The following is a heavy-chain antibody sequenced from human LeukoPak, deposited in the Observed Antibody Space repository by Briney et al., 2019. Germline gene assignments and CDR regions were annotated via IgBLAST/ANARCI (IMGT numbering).Heavy chain of an antibody. CDR1: GFTFSSYA. J-gene: IGHJ6*02. D-gene: IGHD3-3*01. CDR3: ARGGYDFWSGYYMTYYYGMDV. Sequence: GGSLRLSCAASGFTFSSYAMHWVRQAPGKGLEWVAVISYDGSNKYYADSVKGRFTISRDNSKNTLYLQMNSLRAEDTAVYYCARGGYDFWSGYYMTYYYGMDVWGQGTTVTVSS. CDR2: ISYDGSNK. V-gene: IGHV3-30*04.